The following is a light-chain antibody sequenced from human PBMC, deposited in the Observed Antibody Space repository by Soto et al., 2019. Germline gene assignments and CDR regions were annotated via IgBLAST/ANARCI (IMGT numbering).Light chain of an antibody. CDR3: QQYYHYPWT. V-gene: IGKV1-16*02. J-gene: IGKJ1*01. Sequence: DIQMTQSPSSVSASVGDRVTITCRASQGISTYLGWYQQKPGKAPKSLIYSASSLQSGVPSKFSRVGSGAEFTLTITDLQPKYFATYYCQQYYHYPWTFGHGTQVEI. CDR1: QGISTY. CDR2: SAS.